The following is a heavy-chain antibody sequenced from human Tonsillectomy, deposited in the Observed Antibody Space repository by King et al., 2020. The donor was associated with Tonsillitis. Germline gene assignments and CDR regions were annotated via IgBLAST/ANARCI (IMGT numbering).Heavy chain of an antibody. J-gene: IGHJ5*02. V-gene: IGHV3-30*18. D-gene: IGHD1-14*01. CDR3: AKAEDRTGAGGQGFDL. CDR2: ISFDGSSK. CDR1: GFTFSSYG. Sequence: VQLVESGGGVVQPGRSLRLSCAASGFTFSSYGMHWVRQAPDKGLEWVAVISFDGSSKYYADSVKGRFTISRDNSKNTLYLQMNSLRAEDTAVYYCAKAEDRTGAGGQGFDLWGQGTLVTVSS.